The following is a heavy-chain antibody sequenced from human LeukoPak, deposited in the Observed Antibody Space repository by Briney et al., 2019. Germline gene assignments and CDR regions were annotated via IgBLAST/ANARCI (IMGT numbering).Heavy chain of an antibody. Sequence: PGGSLRLSCAASGFTVSSNYMSWVRQAPGKGLEWVSVIYSGGSTYYAASVKGRFPISGDNSKNTLYLQMNSLRAQDTAVYYCARVRSGYSFGYWGQGTLVTVSS. CDR2: IYSGGST. J-gene: IGHJ4*02. V-gene: IGHV3-53*01. CDR3: ARVRSGYSFGY. D-gene: IGHD5-18*01. CDR1: GFTVSSNY.